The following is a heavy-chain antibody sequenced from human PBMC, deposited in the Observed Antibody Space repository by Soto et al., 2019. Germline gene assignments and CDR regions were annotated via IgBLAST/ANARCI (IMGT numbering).Heavy chain of an antibody. CDR1: GYTFTSYV. CDR2: INPGNGNT. J-gene: IGHJ2*01. CDR3: ARGASSVTTFYFDL. D-gene: IGHD4-17*01. V-gene: IGHV1-3*01. Sequence: QVQVVQSGAEVKKPGASVKVSCKASGYTFTSYVMHWVRQAPGQRLEWMGWINPGNGNTKNSQKFQGRVTITRDTFPSTAYMELSSLRSEDTAVYYCARGASSVTTFYFDLWGRGTLVAVSS.